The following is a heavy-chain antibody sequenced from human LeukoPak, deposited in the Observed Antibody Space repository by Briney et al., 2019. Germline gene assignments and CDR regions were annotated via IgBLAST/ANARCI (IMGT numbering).Heavy chain of an antibody. J-gene: IGHJ4*02. D-gene: IGHD4-17*01. CDR1: GYTFTSYG. CDR2: ISAYNGNT. CDR3: ARDQDYGDYAYYFDY. V-gene: IGHV1-18*01. Sequence: ASVKVSCKASGYTFTSYGISWVRQAPVQGLEWMGWISAYNGNTNYAQKHQGRVTMTTDTSTSTAYMELRSLRSDDTAVYYCARDQDYGDYAYYFDYWGQGTLVTVSS.